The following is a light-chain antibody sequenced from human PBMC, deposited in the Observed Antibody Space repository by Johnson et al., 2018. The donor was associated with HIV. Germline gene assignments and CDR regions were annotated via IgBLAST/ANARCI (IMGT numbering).Light chain of an antibody. V-gene: IGLV1-51*01. J-gene: IGLJ1*01. Sequence: QAVLTQPPSVSAAPGQKVTISCSGSSSNIGNNYVSWYQQLPGTAPKLLIYDNNKRPSGIPGRFSGSKSGPPATLGITGLQTGDEADYYCGTWDSSLTSYVFGAGTKVTVL. CDR1: SSNIGNNY. CDR3: GTWDSSLTSYV. CDR2: DNN.